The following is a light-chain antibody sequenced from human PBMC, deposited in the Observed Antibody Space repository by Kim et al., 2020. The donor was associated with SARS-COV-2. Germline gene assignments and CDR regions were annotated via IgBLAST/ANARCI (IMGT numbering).Light chain of an antibody. Sequence: GSEGDGVTITGRASQGSSNYLAWYQQKPGEAPKLLIYAASTLQFGVSTRFSGSGSGTEFTLTISDLQPEDVAAYYCQKYDTAPWTFGHGTKVDIK. CDR1: QGSSNY. CDR3: QKYDTAPWT. V-gene: IGKV1-27*01. J-gene: IGKJ1*01. CDR2: AAS.